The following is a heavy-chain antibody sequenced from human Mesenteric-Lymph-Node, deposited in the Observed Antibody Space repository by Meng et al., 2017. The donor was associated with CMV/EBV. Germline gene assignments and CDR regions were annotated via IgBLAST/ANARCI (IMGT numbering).Heavy chain of an antibody. V-gene: IGHV3-33*03. CDR2: IWYDGSNK. Sequence: GESLKISCAASGFTFSSYCMHWVRQAPGKGLEWVAVIWYDGSNKYYADSVKGRFTISRDKSKNTLYLQMNSLRAEDTAVYYCAKETPFTYYYGMDVWGQGTTVTVSS. J-gene: IGHJ6*02. CDR1: GFTFSSYC. CDR3: AKETPFTYYYGMDV.